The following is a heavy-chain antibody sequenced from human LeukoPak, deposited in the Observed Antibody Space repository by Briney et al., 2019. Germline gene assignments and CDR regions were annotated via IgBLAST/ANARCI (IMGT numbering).Heavy chain of an antibody. CDR2: INNEGTDT. V-gene: IGHV3-74*01. J-gene: IGHJ4*01. D-gene: IGHD1-1*01. Sequence: GGSLRLSCVVSGLTFSHHWIHWVRQVPGKGLVWVSHINNEGTDTRYADSVRGRFTISRDNAKNTVYLQMNSLSPEDAALYYCATKAGNFQERVSLDYWGHATLVTVSS. CDR1: GLTFSHHW. CDR3: ATKAGNFQERVSLDY.